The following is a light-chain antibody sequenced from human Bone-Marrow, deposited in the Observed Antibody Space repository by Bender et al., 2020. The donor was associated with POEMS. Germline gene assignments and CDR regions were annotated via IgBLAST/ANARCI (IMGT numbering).Light chain of an antibody. J-gene: IGLJ3*02. Sequence: QSALTQPASVSGSPGQSITISCTGTSSDVRDYNYVSWYQQHPGKAPKLIIYDVSDRPSGVSNRFSGSKSANTASLTISGLQAEDEGDYYCQSYDNSLGGWVFGGGTKLTVL. CDR3: QSYDNSLGGWV. CDR1: SSDVRDYNY. CDR2: DVS. V-gene: IGLV2-14*01.